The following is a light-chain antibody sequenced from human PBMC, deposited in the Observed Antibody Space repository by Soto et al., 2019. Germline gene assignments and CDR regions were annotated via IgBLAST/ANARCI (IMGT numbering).Light chain of an antibody. Sequence: QSVLTQPPSASGSPGQSVTISCTGSSNDVGAYNYVSWYQQHPGKAPKLIIYEVTKRPSGVPDRFSGSKSGNTASLTVSGLQDYDEADYFCGSDSGSDNYVVGNGTKLTVL. CDR3: GSDSGSDNYV. CDR2: EVT. CDR1: SNDVGAYNY. V-gene: IGLV2-8*01. J-gene: IGLJ1*01.